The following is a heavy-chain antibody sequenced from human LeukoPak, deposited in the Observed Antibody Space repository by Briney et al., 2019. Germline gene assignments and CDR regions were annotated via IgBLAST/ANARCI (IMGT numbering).Heavy chain of an antibody. CDR3: SRFDLDYDGSRYASDGLDV. V-gene: IGHV3-73*01. CDR2: IRTKPDNYAA. Sequence: GSLKLSCAASGFTFSGSAVRWVRQASGKGLEWLGRIRTKPDNYAAAYAASVKGRFTISRDDSKNSAYLQMDSLKTEDTAVYYCSRFDLDYDGSRYASDGLDVWGQGTTVIVSS. D-gene: IGHD3-22*01. J-gene: IGHJ6*02. CDR1: GFTFSGSA.